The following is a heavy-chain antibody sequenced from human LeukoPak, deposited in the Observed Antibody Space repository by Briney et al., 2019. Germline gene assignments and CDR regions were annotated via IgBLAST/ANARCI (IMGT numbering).Heavy chain of an antibody. D-gene: IGHD1/OR15-1a*01. Sequence: PGGSLRLSCAASGFTFSSYWMHWVRHAPGKGLVWVSRINRDGSSTTYADSVKGRVTTSRDNTKNTVYLQMNSLRAEDTAVYYCARGRLWNIDYWGQGTLVTVSS. CDR1: GFTFSSYW. J-gene: IGHJ4*02. CDR3: ARGRLWNIDY. V-gene: IGHV3-74*01. CDR2: INRDGSST.